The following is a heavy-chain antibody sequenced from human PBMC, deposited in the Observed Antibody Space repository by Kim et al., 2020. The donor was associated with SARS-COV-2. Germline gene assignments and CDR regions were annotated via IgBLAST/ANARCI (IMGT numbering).Heavy chain of an antibody. CDR3: ARHIRGVINYFDY. V-gene: IGHV4-59*08. D-gene: IGHD3-10*01. J-gene: IGHJ4*02. CDR2: IYYSGST. Sequence: SETLSLTCTVSGGSISSYYWSWIRQPPGKGLEWIGYIYYSGSTNYNPSLKSRVTISVDTSKNQFSLKLSSVTAADTAVYYCARHIRGVINYFDYWGQGTLVTVSS. CDR1: GGSISSYY.